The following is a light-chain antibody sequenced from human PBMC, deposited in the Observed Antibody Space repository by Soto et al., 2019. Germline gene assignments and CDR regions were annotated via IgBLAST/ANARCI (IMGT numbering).Light chain of an antibody. CDR3: LHYNNLWG. CDR1: QSVRSN. Sequence: EIVMTQSPATLSVSPEERVTISCRASQSVRSNLAWYQQKPGQVPRGLIYGASTRAIGIPHRFSGSGSGTELMLTISSPQSEDCAVYYWLHYNNLWGFGGGTKVEIK. CDR2: GAS. J-gene: IGKJ4*01. V-gene: IGKV3-15*01.